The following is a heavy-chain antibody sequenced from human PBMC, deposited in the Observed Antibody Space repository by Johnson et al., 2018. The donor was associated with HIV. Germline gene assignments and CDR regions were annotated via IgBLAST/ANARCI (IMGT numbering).Heavy chain of an antibody. J-gene: IGHJ3*01. D-gene: IGHD1-26*01. V-gene: IGHV3-30-3*01. CDR2: ISSDGSAK. Sequence: QVQLVESGGGVVQPGRSLRLSCAASGFTFSSYAMHWVRQAPGKGLEWVAVISSDGSAKYYADSVKGPFTISRDNSKNTLYLQLNTLRAADTAVYYCARDWDAYGAFDLWGQGTMVTVSS. CDR1: GFTFSSYA. CDR3: ARDWDAYGAFDL.